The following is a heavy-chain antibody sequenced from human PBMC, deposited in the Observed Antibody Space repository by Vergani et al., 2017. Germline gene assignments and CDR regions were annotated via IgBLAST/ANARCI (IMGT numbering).Heavy chain of an antibody. V-gene: IGHV4-34*01. CDR3: ARGFLEWLVEY. CDR2: INHSGST. D-gene: IGHD3-3*01. CDR1: GGSFSGYY. Sequence: QVQLQQWGAGLLKPSETLSLTCAVYGGSFSGYYWSWIRQPPGKGLEWIGEINHSGSTNYNPSLKTRGTISVDTSKNQFSLKLSSVTAADTAVYYCARGFLEWLVEYWGQGTLVTVSS. J-gene: IGHJ4*02.